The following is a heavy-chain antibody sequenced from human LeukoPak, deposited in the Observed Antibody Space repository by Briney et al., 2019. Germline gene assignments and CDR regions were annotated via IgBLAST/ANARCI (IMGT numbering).Heavy chain of an antibody. Sequence: GGSLRLSCAASGFTFSSHAMSWVRQAPGKGLEWVANIKQDGSEKYYVDSVKGRFTISRDNAKNSLYLQMNSLRAEDTAVYYCAAMGGCSGGSCYPWGQGTLVTVSS. CDR3: AAMGGCSGGSCYP. J-gene: IGHJ5*02. D-gene: IGHD2-15*01. V-gene: IGHV3-7*01. CDR2: IKQDGSEK. CDR1: GFTFSSHA.